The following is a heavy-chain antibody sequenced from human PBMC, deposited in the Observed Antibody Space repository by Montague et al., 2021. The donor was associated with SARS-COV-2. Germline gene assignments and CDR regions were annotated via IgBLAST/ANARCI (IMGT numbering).Heavy chain of an antibody. J-gene: IGHJ5*02. Sequence: SLRLSCAASGFTFSSISMNWVRQAPGKRLEWVSSISSESAYIVYAESVRGRFTISRDNAQNLLYLQMNSLRAEDTAVYYCARDPHDYGWFDPWGQGTLVTVSS. CDR2: ISSESAYI. CDR3: ARDPHDYGWFDP. V-gene: IGHV3-21*04. CDR1: GFTFSSIS. D-gene: IGHD4-17*01.